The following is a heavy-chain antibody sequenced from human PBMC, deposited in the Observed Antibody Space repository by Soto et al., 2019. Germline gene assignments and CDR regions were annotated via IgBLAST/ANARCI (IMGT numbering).Heavy chain of an antibody. CDR3: ATPGWRISDY. V-gene: IGHV3-21*01. CDR2: ISGRSSYI. Sequence: EVRLVESGGGLVKPGGSLRLSCVASGITYNNYTMNWVRQAPGKGLEWVASISGRSSYIYYAGSLRVRSTNARDNTKKSMYIKMNNLRAEDTAVYYCATPGWRISDYWGQGTLVTVSS. J-gene: IGHJ4*02. CDR1: GITYNNYT.